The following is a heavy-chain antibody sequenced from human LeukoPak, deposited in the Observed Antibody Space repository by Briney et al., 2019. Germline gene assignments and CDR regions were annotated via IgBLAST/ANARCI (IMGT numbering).Heavy chain of an antibody. CDR1: SGSISTSNYY. V-gene: IGHV4-39*07. CDR3: AREYGDYDFWRGTMGAFDI. Sequence: SETLSLTCTVSSGSISTSNYYWGWVRQPPGKALEWIGNIFYTGSTYYSPSLKSRVTISLDTSRNQFSLRLNSVTAADTAVYYCAREYGDYDFWRGTMGAFDIWGQGTMVTVSS. D-gene: IGHD3-3*01. J-gene: IGHJ3*02. CDR2: IFYTGST.